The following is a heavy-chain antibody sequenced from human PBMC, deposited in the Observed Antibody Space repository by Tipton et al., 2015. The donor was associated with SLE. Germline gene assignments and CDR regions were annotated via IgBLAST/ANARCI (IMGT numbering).Heavy chain of an antibody. CDR3: ARDGGAAAESYYYYMDV. CDR1: GGSIFSSY. D-gene: IGHD6-13*01. V-gene: IGHV4-59*13. J-gene: IGHJ6*03. CDR2: IYFSGST. Sequence: TLSLTCTVSGGSIFSSYWSWIRQPPGKGLEWIGCIYFSGSTSYNPPLRSRVTMSVDTSNNQFSLKLDSVTAADTAVYYCARDGGAAAESYYYYMDVWGIGTTVTVSS.